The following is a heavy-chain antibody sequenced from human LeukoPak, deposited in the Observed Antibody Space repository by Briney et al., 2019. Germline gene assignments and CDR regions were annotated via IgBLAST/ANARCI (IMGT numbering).Heavy chain of an antibody. V-gene: IGHV4-59*08. CDR1: GGSISSYL. D-gene: IGHD5-12*01. CDR2: ISYSGST. Sequence: PSETLSLTCTVSGGSISSYLWSWIRQPPGKGLEWIGYISYSGSTNYNPSLKSRVTISVDTSRKQFSLKLSSVTAADTAVYYCARRNYGDYDRYFDYWGQGTLVTASS. J-gene: IGHJ4*02. CDR3: ARRNYGDYDRYFDY.